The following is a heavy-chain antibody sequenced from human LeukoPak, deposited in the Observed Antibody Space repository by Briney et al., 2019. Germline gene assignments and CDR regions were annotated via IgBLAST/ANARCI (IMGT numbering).Heavy chain of an antibody. D-gene: IGHD2-2*01. CDR3: ARPALYCSSTVCPPYMDV. CDR2: ISPGDADT. J-gene: IGHJ6*03. Sequence: PGASMVFSSEGAGSSITYAWIGWGRQLPGKGLGWVGIISPGDADTKYNALFQGQVTSSADKSISTAYLQWGSLKASDTATYYCARPALYCSSTVCPPYMDVWGKGTTVTVSS. V-gene: IGHV5-51*01. CDR1: GSSITYAW.